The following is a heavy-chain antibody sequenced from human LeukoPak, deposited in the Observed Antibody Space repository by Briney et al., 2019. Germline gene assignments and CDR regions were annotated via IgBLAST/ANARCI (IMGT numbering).Heavy chain of an antibody. CDR1: GYTFTSYG. CDR2: ISAYNGNT. D-gene: IGHD2-8*01. J-gene: IGHJ5*02. V-gene: IGHV1-18*01. Sequence: GASVKVSCKASGYTFTSYGISWVRQAPGQGLEWMGWISAYNGNTNYAQKLQGRVTMTTDTSTSTAYMELRSLRSDDTAVYYCARVYCTNGVCFNWFDPWGQGTLVTVSS. CDR3: ARVYCTNGVCFNWFDP.